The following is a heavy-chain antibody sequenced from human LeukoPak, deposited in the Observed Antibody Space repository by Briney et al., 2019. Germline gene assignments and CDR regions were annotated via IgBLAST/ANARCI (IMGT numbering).Heavy chain of an antibody. Sequence: GGSLRLSCAASGFTFSNYWMHWVRQAPGKGLVWVSRINSDGINTSYADSVKGRFTISRDNSKNTLYLQMNSLRAEDTAVYYCAKDGIPYSSGPYYYMDVWGKGTTVTISS. J-gene: IGHJ6*03. V-gene: IGHV3-74*01. CDR1: GFTFSNYW. CDR3: AKDGIPYSSGPYYYMDV. CDR2: INSDGINT. D-gene: IGHD6-19*01.